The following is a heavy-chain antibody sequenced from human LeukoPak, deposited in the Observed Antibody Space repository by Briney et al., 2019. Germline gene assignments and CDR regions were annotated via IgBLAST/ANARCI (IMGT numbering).Heavy chain of an antibody. CDR2: FDPEDGET. Sequence: VASVKVSCKVSGYTLTELSMHWVRQVPGKGLEWMGGFDPEDGETIYAQKFQGRVTMTEDTSTDTAYMELSSLRSEDTAVYYCATVVTGPWFDPWGQGTLVTVSS. J-gene: IGHJ5*02. CDR3: ATVVTGPWFDP. CDR1: GYTLTELS. D-gene: IGHD4-23*01. V-gene: IGHV1-24*01.